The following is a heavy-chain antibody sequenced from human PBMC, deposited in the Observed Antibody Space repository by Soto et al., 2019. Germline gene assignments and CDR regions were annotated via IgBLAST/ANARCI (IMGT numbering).Heavy chain of an antibody. Sequence: GGSLRLSCTASGFTLSDYYMSWIRQAPGKGLEWISYISSASDYSTYADSVKGRFTITRDNAKNTLYLQLHNVRPDDTALYFCARHDYSNEHWFDTWGLGTAVTVSS. J-gene: IGHJ5*02. CDR1: GFTLSDYY. CDR3: ARHDYSNEHWFDT. V-gene: IGHV3-11*06. D-gene: IGHD4-4*01. CDR2: ISSASDYS.